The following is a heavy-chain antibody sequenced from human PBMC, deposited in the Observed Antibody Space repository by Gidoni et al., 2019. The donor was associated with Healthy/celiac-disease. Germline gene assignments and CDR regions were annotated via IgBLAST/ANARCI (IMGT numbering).Heavy chain of an antibody. D-gene: IGHD3-3*01. CDR3: ARDGLEWLSRWAGWFDP. CDR2: IIPIFGTA. CDR1: GGTFSSYA. J-gene: IGHJ5*02. Sequence: QVQLVQSGAEVKKPGSSVKVSCKASGGTFSSYAISWVRQAPGQGLEWMGGIIPIFGTANYAQKFQGRVTITADESTSTAYMELSSLRSEDTAVYYCARDGLEWLSRWAGWFDPWGQGTLVTVSS. V-gene: IGHV1-69*01.